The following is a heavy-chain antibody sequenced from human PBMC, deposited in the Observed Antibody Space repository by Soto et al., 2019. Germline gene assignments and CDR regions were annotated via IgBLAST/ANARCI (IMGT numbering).Heavy chain of an antibody. V-gene: IGHV1-3*01. Sequence: ASVKVSCKDSGYTFTIYAMHCVLRSPGQRREWMGWINAGNGNTKYSQKFQGRVTITRDTSASTAYMELSSLRSEDTAVYYCARSKTSSSWRASWFDPWGQGTLVTVSS. CDR1: GYTFTIYA. J-gene: IGHJ5*02. CDR3: ARSKTSSSWRASWFDP. D-gene: IGHD6-13*01. CDR2: INAGNGNT.